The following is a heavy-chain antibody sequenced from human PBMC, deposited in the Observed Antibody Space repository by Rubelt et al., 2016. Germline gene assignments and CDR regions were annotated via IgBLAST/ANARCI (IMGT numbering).Heavy chain of an antibody. Sequence: SYAQKFQGRVTMTRDTSTSTVYMELSSLRSEDTAVYYCAKSDDFDYWGQGTLVTVSS. V-gene: IGHV1-46*01. J-gene: IGHJ4*02. CDR3: AKSDDFDY. D-gene: IGHD2-21*01.